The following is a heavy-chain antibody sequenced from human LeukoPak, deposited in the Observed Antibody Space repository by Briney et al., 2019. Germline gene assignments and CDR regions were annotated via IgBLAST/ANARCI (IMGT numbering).Heavy chain of an antibody. V-gene: IGHV1-46*01. CDR2: INPSGGST. J-gene: IGHJ4*02. CDR3: ARESDVLLSY. D-gene: IGHD3-10*01. Sequence: ASVKVSCKVSGYTLSDLSMHWVRQAPGKGLEWMGIINPSGGSTSYAQKFQGRVTMTRDTSTSTVYMELSSLRSEDTAVYYCARESDVLLSYWGQGTLVTVSS. CDR1: GYTLSDLS.